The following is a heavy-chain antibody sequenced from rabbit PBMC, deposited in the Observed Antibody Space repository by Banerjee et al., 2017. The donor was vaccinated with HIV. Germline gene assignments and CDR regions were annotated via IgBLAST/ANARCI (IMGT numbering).Heavy chain of an antibody. CDR1: GFSFSSSYW. D-gene: IGHD6-1*01. Sequence: QEQLVESGGGLVQPEGSLTLTCTASGFSFSSSYWMSWVRQAPGKGLEWIACIYAGSSGNTYYASWAKGRFTISKTSSTTVTLQMTNLTAADTATYFCARALASVGNYAWDLWGPGTLVTVS. CDR2: IYAGSSGNT. J-gene: IGHJ4*01. V-gene: IGHV1S45*01. CDR3: ARALASVGNYAWDL.